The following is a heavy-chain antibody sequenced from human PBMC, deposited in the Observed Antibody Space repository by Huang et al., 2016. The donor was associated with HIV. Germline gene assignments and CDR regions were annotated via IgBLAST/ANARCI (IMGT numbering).Heavy chain of an antibody. CDR3: ARHGRVAGHYYNNMDV. D-gene: IGHD6-19*01. V-gene: IGHV4-39*01. J-gene: IGHJ6*02. CDR1: GGSISSSSSY. Sequence: LQLQESGPGLVKSSETLSLICTVSGGSISSSSSYWGWIRQPPGKGPEWIGSMYYSGNTYYNPPLKSRVTISVDTSKNQFSLKVNSVTAADTAVYYCARHGRVAGHYYNNMDVWGRGTTVTVSS. CDR2: MYYSGNT.